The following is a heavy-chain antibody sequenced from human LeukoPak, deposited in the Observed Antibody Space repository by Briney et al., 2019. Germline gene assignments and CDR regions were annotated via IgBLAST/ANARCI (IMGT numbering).Heavy chain of an antibody. CDR1: GGSISSSSYF. CDR3: ARRVVVVLAARYNFDY. J-gene: IGHJ4*02. D-gene: IGHD2-15*01. CDR2: IYYSGTT. V-gene: IGHV4-39*01. Sequence: PSETLSLTCTVSGGSISSSSYFWGWIRQPPGKGLEWIGSIYYSGTTYYNPSLKSRVTISVDTSKNQFSLKLSSVTAADTAVYYCARRVVVVLAARYNFDYWGQETLVTVSS.